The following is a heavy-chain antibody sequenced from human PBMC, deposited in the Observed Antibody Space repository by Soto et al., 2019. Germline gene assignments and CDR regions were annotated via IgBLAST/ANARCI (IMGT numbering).Heavy chain of an antibody. CDR3: ARSPYYYDSSGYWGY. CDR1: GFTFSDYY. J-gene: IGHJ4*02. D-gene: IGHD3-22*01. CDR2: ISSSGSTI. Sequence: GGSLSLSCAASGFTFSDYYMSWIRQAPGKGLEWVSYISSSGSTIYYADSVKGRFTISRDNAKNSLYLQMNSLRAEDTAVYYCARSPYYYDSSGYWGYWGQGTLVTVSS. V-gene: IGHV3-11*01.